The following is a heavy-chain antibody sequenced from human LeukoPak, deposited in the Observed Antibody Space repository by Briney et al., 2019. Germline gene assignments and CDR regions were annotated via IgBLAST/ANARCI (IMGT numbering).Heavy chain of an antibody. V-gene: IGHV3-30-3*01. CDR2: ISYDGSNK. CDR1: GFTFSSYT. Sequence: PGRSLRLSCAASGFTFSSYTMHWVRQAPGKGLEWVAVISYDGSNKYYADSVKGRFTISRDKSKNTVYLQMNSLRAEDTAVYYSARAGPEGFGVDVWGQGTTVIVSS. J-gene: IGHJ6*02. CDR3: ARAGPEGFGVDV.